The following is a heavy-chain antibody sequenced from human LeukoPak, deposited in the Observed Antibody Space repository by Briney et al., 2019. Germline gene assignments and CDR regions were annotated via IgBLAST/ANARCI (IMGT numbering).Heavy chain of an antibody. CDR3: ARDVHGDFTSYFDY. J-gene: IGHJ4*02. Sequence: GGSLRLSCAASGFTFSSYDMHWVRQATGKGLEWVSAIGTAGDTYYPGSVKGRFTISRENAKNSLYLQMNSLRAGDTAVYYCARDVHGDFTSYFDYWGQGTLVTVSS. CDR2: IGTAGDT. V-gene: IGHV3-13*01. CDR1: GFTFSSYD. D-gene: IGHD4-17*01.